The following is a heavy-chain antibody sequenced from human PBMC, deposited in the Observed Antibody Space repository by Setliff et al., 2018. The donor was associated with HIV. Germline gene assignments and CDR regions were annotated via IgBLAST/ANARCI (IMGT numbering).Heavy chain of an antibody. J-gene: IGHJ4*02. CDR2: IHSSGST. D-gene: IGHD2-21*02. V-gene: IGHV4-4*09. CDR3: ATLDHSGGNFLAY. CDR1: GGSVNDFY. Sequence: TLSLTCTVSGGSVNDFYCNWIRQPPGKGPEWIGYIHSSGSTTYNPSLKSRITISLDTSKEQFSLELSSATAADTAVYYCATLDHSGGNFLAYWGQGSLVTVSS.